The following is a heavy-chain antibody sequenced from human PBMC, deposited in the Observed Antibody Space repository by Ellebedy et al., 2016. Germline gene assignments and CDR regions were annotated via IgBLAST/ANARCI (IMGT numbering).Heavy chain of an antibody. J-gene: IGHJ4*02. CDR1: GGTFSSYA. Sequence: ASVKVSCKASGGTFSSYAISWVRQAPGQGLEWMGRIIPILGIANYAQKFQGRVTITADKSTSTAYMELSSLRSEDTAVYCCARGPDEYSSGWYVDYWGQGTLVTVSS. D-gene: IGHD6-19*01. CDR3: ARGPDEYSSGWYVDY. V-gene: IGHV1-69*04. CDR2: IIPILGIA.